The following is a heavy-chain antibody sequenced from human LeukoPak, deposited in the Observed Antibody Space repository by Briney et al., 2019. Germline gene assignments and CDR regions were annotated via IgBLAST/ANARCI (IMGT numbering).Heavy chain of an antibody. CDR2: MNPNSGNT. D-gene: IGHD4-23*01. CDR3: ARWSRDYGGIESVLDP. J-gene: IGHJ5*02. Sequence: ASVKVSCKASGYTFTSYDINWVRQATGQGLEWMGWMNPNSGNTGYAQKFQGRVTMTRNTSISTAYMELSGLRSEDTAVYYCARWSRDYGGIESVLDPWGQGTLVTVSS. V-gene: IGHV1-8*01. CDR1: GYTFTSYD.